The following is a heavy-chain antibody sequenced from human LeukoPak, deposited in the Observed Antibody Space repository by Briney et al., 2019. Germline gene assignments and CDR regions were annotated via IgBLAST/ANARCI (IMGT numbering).Heavy chain of an antibody. J-gene: IGHJ4*02. D-gene: IGHD1-26*01. CDR3: ATSEPPRESYEAFDY. Sequence: SVKVSCKVSGYTLTELSMPWVRQSPGKPLEWMGGFDPEDGETIYAQKFQGRVTMTEDTSTDTAYMELSSLRSEDTAVYYCATSEPPRESYEAFDYWGQGTLVTVSS. V-gene: IGHV1-24*01. CDR1: GYTLTELS. CDR2: FDPEDGET.